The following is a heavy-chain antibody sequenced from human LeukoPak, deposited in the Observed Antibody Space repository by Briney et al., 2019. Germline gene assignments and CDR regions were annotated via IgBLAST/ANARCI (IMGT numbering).Heavy chain of an antibody. D-gene: IGHD6-13*01. Sequence: GGTLRLSCAASGFTFSSYGMSWVRQAPGKGLEWVSAISGSGGSTYYADSVKGRFTISRDNSKNTLYLQMNSLRAEDTAVYYCARESIAAAAHNYWGQGTLVTVSS. CDR3: ARESIAAAAHNY. CDR2: ISGSGGST. J-gene: IGHJ4*02. V-gene: IGHV3-23*01. CDR1: GFTFSSYG.